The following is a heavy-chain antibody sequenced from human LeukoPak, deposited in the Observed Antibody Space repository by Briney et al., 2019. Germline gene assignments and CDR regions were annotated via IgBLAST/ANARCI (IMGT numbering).Heavy chain of an antibody. D-gene: IGHD6-19*01. CDR2: IYYSGST. Sequence: PSETLSLTCTVSGGSISSYYWSWIRQPPGKGLEWIGYIYYSGSTNYNPSLKSRVTISVDTSKNQFSLKLSSVTAADTAVYYCASHSGIAVAGTLRYWGQGTLVTVSS. V-gene: IGHV4-59*08. CDR3: ASHSGIAVAGTLRY. CDR1: GGSISSYY. J-gene: IGHJ4*02.